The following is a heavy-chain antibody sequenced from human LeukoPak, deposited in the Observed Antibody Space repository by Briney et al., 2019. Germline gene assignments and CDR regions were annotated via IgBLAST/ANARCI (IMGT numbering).Heavy chain of an antibody. V-gene: IGHV4-4*07. CDR1: GGSISSYY. D-gene: IGHD3-10*01. CDR3: AMTLQRITMVRGVIRANFYGMDA. CDR2: IYTSGST. J-gene: IGHJ6*02. Sequence: SETLSLTCTVSGGSISSYYWSWIRQPAGKGLEWIGRIYTSGSTNYNPSLKSRITMSVDTSKNQFSLKLSSVTAADTAVYYCAMTLQRITMVRGVIRANFYGMDAWGQGTTVTVSS.